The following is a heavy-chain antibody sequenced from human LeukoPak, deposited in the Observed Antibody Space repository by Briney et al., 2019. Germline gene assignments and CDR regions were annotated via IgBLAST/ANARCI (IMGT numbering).Heavy chain of an antibody. CDR2: ISAYNGNT. J-gene: IGHJ4*02. V-gene: IGHV1-18*01. D-gene: IGHD3-9*01. CDR1: GYTFTSYG. CDR3: AREAGDILTGYYYFDY. Sequence: ASVKVSCKASGYTFTSYGISWVRQAPGQGLEWMGWISAYNGNTNYAQKLQGRVTMTTDTSISTAYMELSRLRSDDTAVYYCAREAGDILTGYYYFDYWGQGTLVTVSS.